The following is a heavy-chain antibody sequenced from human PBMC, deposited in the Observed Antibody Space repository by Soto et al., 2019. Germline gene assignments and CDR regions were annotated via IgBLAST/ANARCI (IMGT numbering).Heavy chain of an antibody. CDR3: AKVDCGSSGCRLIDY. Sequence: GGSLRLSCAGSGFTFINHAMNWVRQAPGKGLEWVTGITGNGEATNYADSAKGRFTISRDNSKNTLYLQMNSLRAEDTAVYYCAKVDCGSSGCRLIDYWGQGTLVTVSS. CDR2: ITGNGEAT. V-gene: IGHV3-23*01. J-gene: IGHJ4*02. D-gene: IGHD2-2*01. CDR1: GFTFINHA.